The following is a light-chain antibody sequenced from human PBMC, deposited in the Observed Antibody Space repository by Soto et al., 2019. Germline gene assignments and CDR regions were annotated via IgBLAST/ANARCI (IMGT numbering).Light chain of an antibody. V-gene: IGLV1-47*01. CDR1: TSNIGSSY. J-gene: IGLJ2*01. Sequence: SVLTQPPSASGTPGQRVTLSCSGSTSNIGSSYVYWYQQLPGTAPKLLIYRNNQRPSGVPDRFSASKSGTSVSLAISGLRSEDEADYYCAAWDDSLSVVVFGGGTKLTVL. CDR2: RNN. CDR3: AAWDDSLSVVV.